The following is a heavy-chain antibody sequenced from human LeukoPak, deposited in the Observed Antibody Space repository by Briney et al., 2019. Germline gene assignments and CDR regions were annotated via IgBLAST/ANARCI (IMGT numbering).Heavy chain of an antibody. D-gene: IGHD1-14*01. CDR1: GFSISHYN. V-gene: IGHV3-48*01. CDR3: ATEPLYYYYMDV. J-gene: IGHJ6*03. Sequence: GSLRLSCAASGFSISHYNMNWVRQAPGKGLEWLSSISSSSSTIFYADSVKGRLTISRDNAKNSLFLQMNSLRAEDTAVYYCATEPLYYYYMDVWGKGTTVTVSS. CDR2: ISSSSSTI.